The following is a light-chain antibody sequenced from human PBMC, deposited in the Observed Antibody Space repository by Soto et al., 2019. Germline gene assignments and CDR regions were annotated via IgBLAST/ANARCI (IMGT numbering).Light chain of an antibody. CDR1: QSISRS. Sequence: EIVLTQSPAILSVSPGERATLSCRASQSISRSLAWYRQKPGQAPRLFISDASTRATGIPARFSGSGSGTEFTLTISSLQSEDFALYYCHQYNSWPPGTFGQGTKVEIK. CDR3: HQYNSWPPGT. V-gene: IGKV3-15*01. J-gene: IGKJ2*01. CDR2: DAS.